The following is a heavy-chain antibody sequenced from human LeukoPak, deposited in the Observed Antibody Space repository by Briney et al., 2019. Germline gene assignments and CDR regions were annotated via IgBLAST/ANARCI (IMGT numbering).Heavy chain of an antibody. V-gene: IGHV3-7*01. J-gene: IGHJ4*02. D-gene: IGHD2-15*01. CDR1: GFTFSNYW. Sequence: GGSLRLSCAASGFTFSNYWMSWVRQAPGKGLEWVANIKQDGSEKYYVDSVKGRFTISRDNAKNSLYLQMNSLRAEDTAVYYCARAGVVVAATLDYWGQGTLVTVSS. CDR2: IKQDGSEK. CDR3: ARAGVVVAATLDY.